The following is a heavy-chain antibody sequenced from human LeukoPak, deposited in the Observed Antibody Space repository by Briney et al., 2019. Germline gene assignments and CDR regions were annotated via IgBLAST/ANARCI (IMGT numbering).Heavy chain of an antibody. Sequence: PSETLSLTCTVSGGSISSYYWSWIRQPAGKGLEWIGRIYTSGSTNYNPSLKSRVTISVDTSKNQFSLKLSSVTAADTAVYYCASQFRNGAYSSGWGMGWFDPWGQGTLVTVSS. D-gene: IGHD6-19*01. V-gene: IGHV4-4*07. CDR2: IYTSGST. CDR1: GGSISSYY. CDR3: ASQFRNGAYSSGWGMGWFDP. J-gene: IGHJ5*02.